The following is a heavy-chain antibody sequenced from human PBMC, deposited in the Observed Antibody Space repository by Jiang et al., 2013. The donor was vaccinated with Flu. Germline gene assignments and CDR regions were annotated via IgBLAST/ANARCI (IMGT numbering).Heavy chain of an antibody. V-gene: IGHV3-23*01. J-gene: IGHJ4*02. CDR3: AKVSKTSGIAARPSDY. Sequence: KGRFTISRDNSKNTLYLQMNSLRAEDTAVYYCAKVSKTSGIAARPSDYWGQGTLVTVSS. D-gene: IGHD6-6*01.